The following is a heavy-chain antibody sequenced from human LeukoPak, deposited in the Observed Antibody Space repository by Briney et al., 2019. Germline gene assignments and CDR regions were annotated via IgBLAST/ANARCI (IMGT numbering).Heavy chain of an antibody. J-gene: IGHJ6*02. V-gene: IGHV1-69*04. CDR2: IIPILGIA. D-gene: IGHD3-9*01. CDR3: ARDFDWLLYVDYYYGMDV. CDR1: GGTFSSYA. Sequence: SVKVSCKASGGTFSSYAISWVRQAPGQGLEWMGRIIPILGIANYAQKFQGRVTITADKSTSTAYMELSSLRSEDTAVHYCARDFDWLLYVDYYYGMDVWGQGTTVTVSS.